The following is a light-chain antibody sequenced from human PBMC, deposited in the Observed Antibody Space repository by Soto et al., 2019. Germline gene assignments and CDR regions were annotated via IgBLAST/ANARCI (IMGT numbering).Light chain of an antibody. CDR3: QQYNLRPL. V-gene: IGKV1-5*03. CDR2: KAS. J-gene: IGKJ4*01. Sequence: DIQVTQSPSTLSASVGDRVIIICRASQSISSWLAWYQQKPGKAPKLLIYKASSLETGVPSRFSGSGSGTEFTLTISSLQPDDFATYYCQQYNLRPLFGGGTKVDI. CDR1: QSISSW.